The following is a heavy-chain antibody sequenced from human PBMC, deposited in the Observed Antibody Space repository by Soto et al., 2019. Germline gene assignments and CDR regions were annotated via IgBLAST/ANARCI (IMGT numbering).Heavy chain of an antibody. CDR2: IYYSGST. V-gene: IGHV4-39*01. CDR3: ARHKWDLYYYYPGMDV. J-gene: IGHJ6*02. Sequence: VSGGKSVDIGDHCSWKKKPPGKGLEWIGSIYYSGSTYYNPSLKSRVTISVDTSKNQFSLKLSSVTAADTAVYYCARHKWDLYYYYPGMDVRGQGTSVTVS. CDR1: GGKSVDIGDH. D-gene: IGHD1-26*01.